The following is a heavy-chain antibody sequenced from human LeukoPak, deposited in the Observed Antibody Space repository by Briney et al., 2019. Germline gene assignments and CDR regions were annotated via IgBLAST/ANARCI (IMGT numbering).Heavy chain of an antibody. CDR2: IGTAGDT. J-gene: IGHJ3*02. V-gene: IGHV3-13*01. CDR3: AKGTSGGNSGSAFDM. CDR1: GFTFSSCD. Sequence: GGSLRLSCAASGFTFSSCDVHWVRQATRKGLEWVSPIGTAGDTYYPGSVKDRFTISRDNAKKSLYLQMNSLRAEDTALYYCAKGTSGGNSGSAFDMWGQGTMVTVSS. D-gene: IGHD4-23*01.